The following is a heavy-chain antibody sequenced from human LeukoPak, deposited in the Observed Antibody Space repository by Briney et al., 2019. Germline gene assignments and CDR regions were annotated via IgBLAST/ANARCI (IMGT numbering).Heavy chain of an antibody. V-gene: IGHV1-8*02. D-gene: IGHD6-19*01. CDR3: VRESTIEVAGSDAFDI. J-gene: IGHJ3*02. CDR2: VNPNNGNT. CDR1: GYIFTSYD. Sequence: ASVKVSCKASGYIFTSYDINWVRQATGQGLEWMGWVNPNNGNTGFAQKFQGRVTMSRNTSISTAYMELRSLRSEDTAVYYCVRESTIEVAGSDAFDIWGQGTKVIVSS.